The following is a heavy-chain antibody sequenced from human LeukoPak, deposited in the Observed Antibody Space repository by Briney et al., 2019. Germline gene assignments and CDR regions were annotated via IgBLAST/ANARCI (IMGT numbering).Heavy chain of an antibody. Sequence: GGSQRLSCAASGFTFRHYGIHWVRQASGKGLVCAAVLRYDGSNKYYADSVKRRFTIYRDNSKNTLDLQMNSLRAEDTAVYNCAKDGPLFSCGWYLAYWGQGTLVTVSS. J-gene: IGHJ4*02. D-gene: IGHD6-13*01. CDR1: GFTFRHYG. CDR2: LRYDGSNK. V-gene: IGHV3-30*02. CDR3: AKDGPLFSCGWYLAY.